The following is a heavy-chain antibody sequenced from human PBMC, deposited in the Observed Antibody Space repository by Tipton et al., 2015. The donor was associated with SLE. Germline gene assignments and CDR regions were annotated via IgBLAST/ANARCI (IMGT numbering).Heavy chain of an antibody. CDR2: IYSGGSST. J-gene: IGHJ5*02. D-gene: IGHD6-13*01. CDR1: GFTFSSYA. V-gene: IGHV3-23*03. Sequence: SLRLSCAASGFTFSSYAMSWVRQAPGKGLEWVSVIYSGGSSTYYADSVKGRFTISRDNSKNTLYLQMNSLRAEDTAVYYCARSSSWKADWFDPWGQGTLVTVSS. CDR3: ARSSSWKADWFDP.